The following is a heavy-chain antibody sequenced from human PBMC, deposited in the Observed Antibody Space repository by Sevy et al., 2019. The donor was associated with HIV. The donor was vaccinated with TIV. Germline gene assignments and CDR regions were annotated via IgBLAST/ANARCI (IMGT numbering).Heavy chain of an antibody. Sequence: ASVKVSCKVSGYTLTKLGMNWVRQAPGKGLEWMGSFDPEDGETIYAQKFQGRLTMTEDTSTDTAYMDLSSLRSEDTAVYFCATTKDYYESSGSPFDYWGQGTVVTVSS. CDR1: GYTLTKLG. V-gene: IGHV1-24*01. CDR2: FDPEDGET. J-gene: IGHJ4*02. CDR3: ATTKDYYESSGSPFDY. D-gene: IGHD3-22*01.